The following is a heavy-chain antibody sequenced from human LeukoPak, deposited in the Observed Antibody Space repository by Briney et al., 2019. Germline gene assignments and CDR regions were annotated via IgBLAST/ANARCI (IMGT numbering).Heavy chain of an antibody. Sequence: PGGSLRLSCAASGFTFSDYYMSWIRQAPGKGLEWVSYISTSSSYTNYADSVKGRFTISRDNAKNSLYLQMNSLRAEDTAVYYCARDGVVCGGDCYSYYYYYYGMDVWGQGTTVTVSS. J-gene: IGHJ6*02. CDR1: GFTFSDYY. V-gene: IGHV3-11*06. CDR2: ISTSSSYT. CDR3: ARDGVVCGGDCYSYYYYYYGMDV. D-gene: IGHD2-21*02.